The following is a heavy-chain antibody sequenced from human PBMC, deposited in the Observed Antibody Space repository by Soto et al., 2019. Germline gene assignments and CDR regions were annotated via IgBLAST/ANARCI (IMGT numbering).Heavy chain of an antibody. V-gene: IGHV4-31*11. J-gene: IGHJ4*02. CDR3: ASLRGSGTNYFFDY. CDR1: GGSFSNGDYY. Sequence: SETLSLTCAVYGGSFSNGDYYWSWIRQHPGKGLEWIGYIFYNGNAYYTPSLKSRITISVDTSENQFSLKLTSVTAADTAVYYCASLRGSGTNYFFDYWGQGTLVTVS. CDR2: IFYNGNA. D-gene: IGHD3-10*01.